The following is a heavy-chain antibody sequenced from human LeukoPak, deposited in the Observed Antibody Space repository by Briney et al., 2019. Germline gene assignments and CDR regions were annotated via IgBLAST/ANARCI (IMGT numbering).Heavy chain of an antibody. CDR1: GFTFSSYA. Sequence: PGGSLRLSCAASGFTFSSYAMSWVRQAPGKGLEGVSAISGSGGSTYYADSVKGRFTISRDNSKNTLYLQMNSLRAEDTAVYYCANRGNSAFDYWGQGTLVTVSS. D-gene: IGHD4-23*01. CDR2: ISGSGGST. CDR3: ANRGNSAFDY. J-gene: IGHJ4*02. V-gene: IGHV3-23*01.